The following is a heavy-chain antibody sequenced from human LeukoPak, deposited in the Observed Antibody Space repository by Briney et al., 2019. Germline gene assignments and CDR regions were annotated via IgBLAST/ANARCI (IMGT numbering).Heavy chain of an antibody. V-gene: IGHV3-30*02. CDR3: AKDFPAYSGSYSFDY. D-gene: IGHD1-26*01. Sequence: GGSLRLSCAASGFTFRNYDMHWVRQAPGKGLEWVAFIRFDGSNTHYGDSVKGRFTISRDNSKNTLYLQMNSLRAEDTAVYYRAKDFPAYSGSYSFDYWGQGTLVTVSS. J-gene: IGHJ4*02. CDR1: GFTFRNYD. CDR2: IRFDGSNT.